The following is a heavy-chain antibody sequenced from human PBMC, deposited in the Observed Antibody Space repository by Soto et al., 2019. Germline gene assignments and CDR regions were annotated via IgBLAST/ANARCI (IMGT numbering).Heavy chain of an antibody. J-gene: IGHJ4*02. CDR2: ISGSDDST. CDR1: GFTFSSYA. D-gene: IGHD6-13*01. CDR3: ARRSSSSYFDY. V-gene: IGHV3-23*01. Sequence: EVQLLESGGGLVQPGGSLRLSCAASGFTFSSYAMNWVRQAPGKGLEWVSVISGSDDSTYYADSVKGRFTISRDNSKNTLNLQMNSLRAEDTAVYYCARRSSSSYFDYWGQGTVVTVSS.